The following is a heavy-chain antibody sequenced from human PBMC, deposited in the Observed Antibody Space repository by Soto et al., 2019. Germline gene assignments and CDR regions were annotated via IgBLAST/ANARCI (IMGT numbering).Heavy chain of an antibody. CDR3: ARHSYYSNPLRFDP. CDR2: IFYSGST. D-gene: IGHD4-4*01. Sequence: PSETLSLTCTVSGGSISSLYWNWIRQPPGKGLEWIGSIFYSGSTTYNPSLKSRVTISVDTSKTQFSLKLTSVTAAETAVYYCARHSYYSNPLRFDPWGQGTLVTVSS. CDR1: GGSISSLY. J-gene: IGHJ5*02. V-gene: IGHV4-59*08.